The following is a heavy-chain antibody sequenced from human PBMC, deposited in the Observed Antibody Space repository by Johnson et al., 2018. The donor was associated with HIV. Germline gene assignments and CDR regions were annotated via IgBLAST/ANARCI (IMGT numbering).Heavy chain of an antibody. J-gene: IGHJ3*02. CDR1: EFSFSNYA. V-gene: IGHV3-30-3*01. CDR3: ARQREDGGGDCYDGFDM. CDR2: ISYDGTQK. D-gene: IGHD2-21*02. Sequence: QVQLVESGGGVVQPGRSLSLSCATSEFSFSNYAMHWVRQAPGKGLEWVAFISYDGTQKNTADSVRGRFTLSRDNSKKTLHLQMKNLRGEDTAVYYCARQREDGGGDCYDGFDMWGQGTMVTVSS.